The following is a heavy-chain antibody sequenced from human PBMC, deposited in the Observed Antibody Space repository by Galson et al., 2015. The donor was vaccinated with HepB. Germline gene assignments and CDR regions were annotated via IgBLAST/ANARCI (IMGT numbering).Heavy chain of an antibody. CDR2: IHKDGTRT. J-gene: IGHJ5*02. CDR3: VRGLNYGDP. D-gene: IGHD3-16*01. V-gene: IGHV3-74*01. CDR1: GFTFSDYW. Sequence: LRLSCAASGFTFSDYWMHWVRQAPGKGLVWVSRIHKDGTRTNYADSVKGRFTISRDNAKNTLHLQMNSLRAEDTAVYYCVRGLNYGDPWGQGTRVTVSS.